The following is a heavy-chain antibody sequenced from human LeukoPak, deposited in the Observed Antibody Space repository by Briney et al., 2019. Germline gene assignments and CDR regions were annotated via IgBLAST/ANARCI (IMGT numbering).Heavy chain of an antibody. D-gene: IGHD1-26*01. CDR1: GITFSSNA. CDR3: AKDIGGSYHRFDY. J-gene: IGHJ4*02. CDR2: ISGSGGST. V-gene: IGHV3-23*01. Sequence: PGGYLRVSCAASGITFSSNAMSRVRQAPGKRLERVSAISGSGGSTYYADSVKGRFTISRDNSKNTLYLQMNSLRAEDTAVYYCAKDIGGSYHRFDYWGQGTLVTVSS.